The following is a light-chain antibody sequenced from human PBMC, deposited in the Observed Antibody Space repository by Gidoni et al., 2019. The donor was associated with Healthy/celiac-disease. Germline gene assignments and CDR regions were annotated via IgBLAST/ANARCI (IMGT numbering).Light chain of an antibody. Sequence: IKSNHARSSLSASVGNRVTITCRASQSISSYLNWYQQKPGKAPKLLIYAASSLQSGVPSRFSGSGSGTDFTLTISRLQPADFASYHCHQSYRTPSLTFGGGTKVEIK. CDR3: HQSYRTPSLT. CDR1: QSISSY. V-gene: IGKV1-39*01. CDR2: AAS. J-gene: IGKJ4*01.